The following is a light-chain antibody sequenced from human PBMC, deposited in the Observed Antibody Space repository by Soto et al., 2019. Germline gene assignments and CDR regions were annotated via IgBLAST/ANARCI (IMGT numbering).Light chain of an antibody. CDR1: QTISTW. CDR3: QQYDSYSRT. Sequence: DIQMTQSPSTLSASVGDRVTITCRASQTISTWLAWYQQKPGKAPKLLIYDAFSLQGGVPSRFSGSGSGTEFTLTISSLQPDDFATYYCQQYDSYSRTFGQGPRWIS. V-gene: IGKV1-5*01. J-gene: IGKJ1*01. CDR2: DAF.